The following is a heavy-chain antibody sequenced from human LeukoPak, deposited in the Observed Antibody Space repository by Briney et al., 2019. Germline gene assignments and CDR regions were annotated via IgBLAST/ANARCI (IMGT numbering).Heavy chain of an antibody. V-gene: IGHV4-30-4*02. J-gene: IGHJ4*02. Sequence: PSDTMSLTCTVSGGSISSGDYYWSWIRPPPGKGLEWIGYIYYSGSTYYNPSLKSRVTISVDTSKNQFSLKLSSVTAAGTAVYYCARGPPNDYWGQGTLVTVSS. CDR2: IYYSGST. CDR1: GGSISSGDYY. CDR3: ARGPPNDY.